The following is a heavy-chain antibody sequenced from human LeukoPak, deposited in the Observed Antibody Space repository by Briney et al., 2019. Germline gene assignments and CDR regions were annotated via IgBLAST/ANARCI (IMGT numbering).Heavy chain of an antibody. J-gene: IGHJ4*02. CDR1: GGTFSSYA. CDR2: IFPIFGTA. D-gene: IGHD4-23*01. V-gene: IGHV1-69*01. Sequence: SVKVSCKASGGTFSSYAITWVRQAPGQGLGWMGGIFPIFGTADYAQKFQGRVTVTADESTSTAYMELSSLRSEDTAVYYCARRQPPYSGKNRAFDYWGQGTLVTVSS. CDR3: ARRQPPYSGKNRAFDY.